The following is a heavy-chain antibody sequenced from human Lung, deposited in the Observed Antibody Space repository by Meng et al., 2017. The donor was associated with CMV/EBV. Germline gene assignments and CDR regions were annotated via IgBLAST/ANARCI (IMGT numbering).Heavy chain of an antibody. J-gene: IGHJ4*02. V-gene: IGHV1-18*01. CDR3: VRGGWSPGY. CDR2: ISVNRGKT. Sequence: ASXXVSCKASGYTCTSYGISWVRQAPGQGLEGMGWISVNRGKTTYAQKVQGRINMTTDTSKSTAYTELRGLRSDDTAVYYCVRGGWSPGYWGQGTLVTVSS. CDR1: GYTCTSYG. D-gene: IGHD6-19*01.